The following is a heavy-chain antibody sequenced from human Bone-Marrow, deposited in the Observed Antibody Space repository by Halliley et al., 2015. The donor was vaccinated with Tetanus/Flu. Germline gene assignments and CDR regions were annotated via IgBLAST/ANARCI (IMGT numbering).Heavy chain of an antibody. CDR1: GFTFRNYG. CDR3: ARGDSSGYYSYALDK. CDR2: VWFDGSNE. J-gene: IGHJ4*02. Sequence: SLRLSCAASGFTFRNYGMNWVRQAPGKGLEWVAVVWFDGSNEYYADSVKVRFTISRDNPKSTLFLQMNSLRVEDTVVYYCARGDSSGYYSYALDKWGQGTLVTVSS. V-gene: IGHV3-33*01. D-gene: IGHD3-22*01.